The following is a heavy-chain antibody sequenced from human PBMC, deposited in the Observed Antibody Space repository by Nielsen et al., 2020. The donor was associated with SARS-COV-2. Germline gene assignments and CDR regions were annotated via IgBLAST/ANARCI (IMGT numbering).Heavy chain of an antibody. D-gene: IGHD1-26*01. CDR2: IGAIDGST. J-gene: IGHJ4*02. CDR3: ARDPGTYGAYFDY. V-gene: IGHV3-23*01. CDR1: GFPFMRYA. Sequence: GESLKISCAASGFPFMRYAMSWVRQAPGKGLEWVSSIGAIDGSTNYAESLRGRFTISRDNSKNTLYLQINSLRAEDTAVYYCARDPGTYGAYFDYWGQGTLVTVSS.